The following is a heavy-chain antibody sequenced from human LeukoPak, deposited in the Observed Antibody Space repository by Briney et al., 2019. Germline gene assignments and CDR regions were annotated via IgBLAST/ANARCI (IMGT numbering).Heavy chain of an antibody. CDR3: ARYPPTYYYDRSGID. CDR2: IYSGGST. D-gene: IGHD3-22*01. Sequence: GGSLRLSCAASGFTVSSSYMSWVRQAPGKGLEWVSVIYSGGSTYYADSVKGRFTISRDNSKNTVYLRMNSLRAEDTALYYCARYPPTYYYDRSGIDWGQGTLVTVSS. V-gene: IGHV3-66*01. CDR1: GFTVSSSY. J-gene: IGHJ4*02.